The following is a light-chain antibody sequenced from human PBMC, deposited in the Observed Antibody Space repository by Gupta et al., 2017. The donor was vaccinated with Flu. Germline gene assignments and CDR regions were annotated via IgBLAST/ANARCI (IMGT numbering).Light chain of an antibody. J-gene: IGKJ2*01. Sequence: PSSLAASVGDKVTITCRASQKIRNDLAWYQQRPGKAPKLLIYGAFKVKSGVPSRFSGSGSGTDFTLTISSRQPEDFATYYCLQEDIFPRTFGQGTRVEIK. CDR1: QKIRND. CDR2: GAF. V-gene: IGKV1-6*01. CDR3: LQEDIFPRT.